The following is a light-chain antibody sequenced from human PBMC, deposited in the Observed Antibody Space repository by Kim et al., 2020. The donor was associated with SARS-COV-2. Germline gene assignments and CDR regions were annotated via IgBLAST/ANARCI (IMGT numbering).Light chain of an antibody. V-gene: IGLV3-19*01. CDR1: ILGSHW. J-gene: IGLJ2*01. CDR3: TSRDSSSNVL. Sequence: TLGHSARITRQGHILGSHWANWYKQRPGQAPVLVIYSKNNRPSGIPDRFSGSSSGNTASLSIPGAQAEDEAYYYSTSRDSSSNVLFGGGTQLTVL. CDR2: SKN.